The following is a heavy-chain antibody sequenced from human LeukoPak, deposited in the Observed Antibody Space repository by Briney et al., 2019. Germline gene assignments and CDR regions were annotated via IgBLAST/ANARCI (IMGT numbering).Heavy chain of an antibody. CDR3: ARHYYYGSGSLETFDP. Sequence: SSETLSLTCTVSGGSISSSSYYWGWIRQPPGKGLEWIGSIYYSGSTYHNPSLKSRVTISVDTSKNQSSLKLSSVTAADTAVYYCARHYYYGSGSLETFDPWGQGTLVTVSS. V-gene: IGHV4-39*01. CDR1: GGSISSSSYY. J-gene: IGHJ5*02. CDR2: IYYSGST. D-gene: IGHD3-10*01.